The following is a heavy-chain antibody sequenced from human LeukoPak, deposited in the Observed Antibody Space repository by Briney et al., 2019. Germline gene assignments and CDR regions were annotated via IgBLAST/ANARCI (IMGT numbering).Heavy chain of an antibody. CDR1: GYTFTSYD. Sequence: ASVKVSCKASGYTFTSYDINWVLQATGQGLEWMGWMSPDSGNTGYAQKFQGRVTMTRNTSISAVYMELSSLKSEDTAVYYCARAPARRSGSPQGYYYYMDVWGKGTTVTVSS. D-gene: IGHD3-10*01. J-gene: IGHJ6*03. CDR2: MSPDSGNT. V-gene: IGHV1-8*01. CDR3: ARAPARRSGSPQGYYYYMDV.